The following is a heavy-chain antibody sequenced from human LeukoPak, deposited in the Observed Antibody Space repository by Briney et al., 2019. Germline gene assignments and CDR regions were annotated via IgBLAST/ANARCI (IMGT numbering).Heavy chain of an antibody. V-gene: IGHV4-39*01. Sequence: TSETLSLTCTVSGGSISSSSYYWGWIRQPPGEGLEWIGSIYYSESTYYNPSLKSRVTISVDTSKNQFSLKLSSVTAADTAVYYCARHAAAGTVDFDYWGQGTLVTVSS. J-gene: IGHJ4*02. CDR2: IYYSEST. CDR3: ARHAAAGTVDFDY. D-gene: IGHD6-13*01. CDR1: GGSISSSSYY.